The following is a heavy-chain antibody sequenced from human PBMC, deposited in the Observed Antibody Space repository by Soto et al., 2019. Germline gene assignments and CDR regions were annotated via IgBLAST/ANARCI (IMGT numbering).Heavy chain of an antibody. CDR1: GGSISSGGYY. V-gene: IGHV4-31*03. J-gene: IGHJ3*02. D-gene: IGHD7-27*01. Sequence: SETLSLTCTVSGGSISSGGYYWSWIRQHPGKGLEWIGYIYYSGSTYYNPSLKSRVTISVDTSKNQFSLKLSSVTAADTAVYYCARGPEPRWGAFDIWGQGTMVTVSS. CDR2: IYYSGST. CDR3: ARGPEPRWGAFDI.